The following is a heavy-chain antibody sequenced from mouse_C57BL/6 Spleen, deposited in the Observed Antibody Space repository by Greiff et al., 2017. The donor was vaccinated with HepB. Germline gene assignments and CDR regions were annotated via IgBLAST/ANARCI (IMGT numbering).Heavy chain of an antibody. CDR3: TRQPFAY. D-gene: IGHD3-2*01. CDR1: GFNIKDDY. J-gene: IGHJ3*01. CDR2: IDPENGDT. Sequence: VHVKQSGAELVRPGASVKLSCTASGFNIKDDYMHWVKQRPEQGLEWIGWIDPENGDTEYASKFQGKATITADTSSNTAYLQLSSLTSEDTAVYYCTRQPFAYWGQGTLVTVSA. V-gene: IGHV14-4*01.